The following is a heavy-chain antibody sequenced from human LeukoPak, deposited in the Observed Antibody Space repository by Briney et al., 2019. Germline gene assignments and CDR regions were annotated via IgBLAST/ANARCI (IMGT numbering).Heavy chain of an antibody. CDR2: ISAYNGNT. Sequence: ASVKVSCKASGYTFTSYGISWVRQAPGQGLEWMGWISAYNGNTNYAQKLQGRVTMTEDTSTDTAYMELSSLRSEDTAVYYCARDEGEATISRGDFDYWGQGTLVTVSS. J-gene: IGHJ4*02. CDR1: GYTFTSYG. CDR3: ARDEGEATISRGDFDY. V-gene: IGHV1-18*01. D-gene: IGHD5-12*01.